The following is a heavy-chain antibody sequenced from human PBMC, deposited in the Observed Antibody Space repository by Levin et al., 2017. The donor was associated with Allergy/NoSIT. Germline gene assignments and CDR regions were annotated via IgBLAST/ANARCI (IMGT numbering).Heavy chain of an antibody. CDR1: GFTFSSYS. J-gene: IGHJ4*02. CDR3: ASSLRPGSSENY. Sequence: GGSLRLSCAASGFTFSSYSMNWVRQAPGKGLEWVSSISTSSSYIYYADSMKGRFTISGDNAKNSLFLQMNSLRAEDTAVYYCASSLRPGSSENYWGQGTLVTVSS. D-gene: IGHD2-2*01. V-gene: IGHV3-21*01. CDR2: ISTSSSYI.